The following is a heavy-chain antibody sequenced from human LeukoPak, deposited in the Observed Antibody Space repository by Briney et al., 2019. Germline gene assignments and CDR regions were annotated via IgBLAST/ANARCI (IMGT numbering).Heavy chain of an antibody. J-gene: IGHJ4*02. Sequence: SETLSLTCAVYGGSFSGYYWSWIRQPPGKGLEWIGEINHSGSTNYNPSLKSRVTISVDTSKNQFSLKLSSVTAADTAVYYCARGRSLLSRYDYWGQGTLVAVSS. D-gene: IGHD3-10*01. CDR3: ARGRSLLSRYDY. V-gene: IGHV4-34*01. CDR1: GGSFSGYY. CDR2: INHSGST.